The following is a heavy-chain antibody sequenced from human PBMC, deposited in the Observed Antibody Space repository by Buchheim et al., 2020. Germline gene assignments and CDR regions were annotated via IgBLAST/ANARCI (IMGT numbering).Heavy chain of an antibody. V-gene: IGHV3-73*01. Sequence: EVQLVESGGGLVQPGGSLILSCAASGFTFSGSAINWVRQASGKGLEWVGRIRSKANSYATAYAASVKGRFTISRDDSTRPAYLEMNSLKNDDTAVYYCTRRRGDQLDGLDVWGQGTT. CDR3: TRRRGDQLDGLDV. CDR2: IRSKANSYAT. D-gene: IGHD3-10*01. CDR1: GFTFSGSA. J-gene: IGHJ6*02.